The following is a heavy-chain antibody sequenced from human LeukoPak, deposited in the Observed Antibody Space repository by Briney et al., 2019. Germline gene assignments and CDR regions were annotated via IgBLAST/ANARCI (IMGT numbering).Heavy chain of an antibody. CDR3: ARALNSGYDYGIGF. J-gene: IGHJ4*02. V-gene: IGHV4-4*07. CDR2: IYTSGST. CDR1: RGSIGNYY. Sequence: SETLSLTCTVSRGSIGNYYWSWIRQPAGKGLEWIGRIYTSGSTDYNPSLKIRVTMSIDTSKNQFSLKLSSVTAADTAVYYCARALNSGYDYGIGFWGQGTLVTVSS. D-gene: IGHD5-12*01.